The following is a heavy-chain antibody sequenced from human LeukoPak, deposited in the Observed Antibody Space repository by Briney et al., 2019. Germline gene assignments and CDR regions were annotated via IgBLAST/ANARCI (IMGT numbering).Heavy chain of an antibody. D-gene: IGHD2-15*01. Sequence: GYTFTSXGXXXXXXAXXXXLEWMGWISAYNGNTNYAQKLQGRVTMTTDTSTSTAYMELRSLRSDDTAVYYCARGAANDYWGQGTLVTVSS. V-gene: IGHV1-18*01. CDR2: ISAYNGNT. CDR1: GYTFTSXG. CDR3: ARGAANDY. J-gene: IGHJ4*02.